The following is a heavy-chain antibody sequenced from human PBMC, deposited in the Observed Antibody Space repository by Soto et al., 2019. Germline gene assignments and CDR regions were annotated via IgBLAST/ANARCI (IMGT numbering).Heavy chain of an antibody. V-gene: IGHV3-23*01. CDR3: AKVCHCALLNGQSTGMDL. Sequence: GGSLRLSCAASGFTFSSYAMSWVRQAPGKGLEWVSAISGSGGSTYYADSVKGRFTISRDNSKNTLYLQMNSLRAEDTAVYYCAKVCHCALLNGQSTGMDLRGRGSTVNGPS. D-gene: IGHD2-21*01. CDR1: GFTFSSYA. CDR2: ISGSGGST. J-gene: IGHJ6*02.